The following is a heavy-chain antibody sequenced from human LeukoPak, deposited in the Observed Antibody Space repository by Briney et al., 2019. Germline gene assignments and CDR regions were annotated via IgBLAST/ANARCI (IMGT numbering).Heavy chain of an antibody. J-gene: IGHJ4*02. CDR3: ARDAGAVAGTGSFFDY. V-gene: IGHV4-59*01. Sequence: SETLSLTCTVSGGSISSYYWSWIRQPPGKGLEWIGYIYYSGSTNYNPSLKSRVTISVDTSKNQFSLKLSSVTAADTAVYYCARDAGAVAGTGSFFDYWGQGTLVTVSS. CDR1: GGSISSYY. CDR2: IYYSGST. D-gene: IGHD6-19*01.